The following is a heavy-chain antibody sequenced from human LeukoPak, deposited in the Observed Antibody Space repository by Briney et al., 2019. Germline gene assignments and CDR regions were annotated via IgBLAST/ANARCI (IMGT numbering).Heavy chain of an antibody. CDR1: GFTFSSYS. D-gene: IGHD2-15*01. Sequence: GGSLRLSCAASGFTFSSYSMNWVRQAPGKGLERVSSITSSSSYIYYADSVKGRFTISRDNAKKSLYLKMNSLRAEDTAVYYCARHVVAVGFDYWGQGTLVTVSS. J-gene: IGHJ4*02. V-gene: IGHV3-21*01. CDR3: ARHVVAVGFDY. CDR2: ITSSSSYI.